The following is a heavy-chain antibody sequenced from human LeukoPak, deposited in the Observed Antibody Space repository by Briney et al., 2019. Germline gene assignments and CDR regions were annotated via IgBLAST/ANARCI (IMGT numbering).Heavy chain of an antibody. CDR2: INPSGGST. V-gene: IGHV1-46*01. D-gene: IGHD3-16*01. CDR1: GYTLTSYY. Sequence: GASVKVSCKASGYTLTSYYMHWVRQAPGQGLEWMGIINPSGGSTSYAQKFQGRVTMTRDTSTSTVYMELSSLRSEDTAVYYCARDPGFTGGWFDPWGQGTLVTVSS. J-gene: IGHJ5*02. CDR3: ARDPGFTGGWFDP.